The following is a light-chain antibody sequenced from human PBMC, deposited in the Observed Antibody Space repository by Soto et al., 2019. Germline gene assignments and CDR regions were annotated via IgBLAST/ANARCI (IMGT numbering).Light chain of an antibody. J-gene: IGLJ1*01. CDR3: AAWDDSLNGRYV. V-gene: IGLV1-44*01. CDR1: SSHIGSNT. CDR2: SNN. Sequence: QSVLTQPPSASGTPGQRVIISCSGSSSHIGSNTVNWYQQLPGTAPKLLIYSNNQRPSGVPDRFSGSKSGTSASLDISGLQSEDEADYYCAAWDDSLNGRYVFGTGTKLTVL.